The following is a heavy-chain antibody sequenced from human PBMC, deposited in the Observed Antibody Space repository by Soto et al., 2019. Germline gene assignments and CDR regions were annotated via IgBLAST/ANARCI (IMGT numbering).Heavy chain of an antibody. CDR1: GFTFDDYA. D-gene: IGHD3-9*01. Sequence: EVQLVESGGGLVQPGRSLRLSCAASGFTFDDYAMHWVRQAPGKGLEWVSGISWNSGSIGYADSVKGRFTISRDNAKNSLYLQMNSLRAEDTALYYCAKVGSGDIFTTPFDYWGQGTLVTVSS. CDR2: ISWNSGSI. CDR3: AKVGSGDIFTTPFDY. V-gene: IGHV3-9*01. J-gene: IGHJ4*02.